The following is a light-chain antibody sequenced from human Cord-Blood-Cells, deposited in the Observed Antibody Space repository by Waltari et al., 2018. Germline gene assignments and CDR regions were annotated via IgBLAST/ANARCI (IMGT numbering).Light chain of an antibody. V-gene: IGLV1-44*01. CDR2: SNN. CDR1: SSNIGSNT. CDR3: AAWDDSLNGSYV. J-gene: IGLJ1*01. Sequence: QSVLTQPPSASGTPGQRVTISCSGSSSNIGSNTVNWYQQLPGTVPKLLIYSNNRRPAGVPDRFAGSKSGTSASLAISGLQSEDEADYYCAAWDDSLNGSYVFGTGTKVTVL.